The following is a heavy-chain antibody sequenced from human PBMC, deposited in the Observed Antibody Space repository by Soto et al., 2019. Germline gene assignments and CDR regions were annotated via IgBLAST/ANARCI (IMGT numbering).Heavy chain of an antibody. CDR3: ARDPYFYDSSANP. CDR2: ITSSSSTK. J-gene: IGHJ5*02. D-gene: IGHD3-22*01. Sequence: EVQLVEAGGGLVQPGGSLRLSCAASGFTFSSYAMNWVRQAPGKGLEWVSYITSSSSTKYYADSVKGRFIITRDNAKNPLYLQMNSRGDEDTAVYCCARDPYFYDSSANPWGQGTLVTVSS. CDR1: GFTFSSYA. V-gene: IGHV3-48*02.